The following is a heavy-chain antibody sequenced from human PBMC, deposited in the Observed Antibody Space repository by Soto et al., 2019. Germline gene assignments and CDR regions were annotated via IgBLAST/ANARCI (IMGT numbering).Heavy chain of an antibody. V-gene: IGHV1-2*02. J-gene: IGHJ5*02. CDR1: GFSFTGYY. CDR2: INADSGGT. Sequence: ASVKVSCKASGFSFTGYYIHWLRQAPGQGLEWMGWINADSGGTEYAQKFQGRVTLTRDTSIATAYLTHTSLTSDDTALYYCAKDLTRQLAYWLDPWGQGTRVTVSS. D-gene: IGHD6-6*01. CDR3: AKDLTRQLAYWLDP.